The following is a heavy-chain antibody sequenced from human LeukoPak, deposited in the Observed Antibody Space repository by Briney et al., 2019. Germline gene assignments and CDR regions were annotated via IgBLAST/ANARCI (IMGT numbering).Heavy chain of an antibody. D-gene: IGHD5-24*01. CDR2: INAGNGNT. J-gene: IGHJ4*02. CDR3: ARVLRSGMATLVSLGY. V-gene: IGHV1-3*01. CDR1: GYTFTGYY. Sequence: ASVKVSCKASGYTFTGYYMHWVRQAPGQGLEWMGWINAGNGNTKYSQKFQGRVTITRDTSASTAYMELSSLRSEDTAVYYCARVLRSGMATLVSLGYWGQGTLVTVSS.